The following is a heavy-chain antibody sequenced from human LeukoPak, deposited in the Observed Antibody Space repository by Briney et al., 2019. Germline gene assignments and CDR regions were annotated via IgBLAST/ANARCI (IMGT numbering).Heavy chain of an antibody. V-gene: IGHV3-74*01. CDR1: GFVFSSYW. J-gene: IGHJ4*02. Sequence: GGSLRLSCAASGFVFSSYWMHWVRQVPGRGLVWVSRIYTDGSYTNYADSVKGRFTISRDNAKNTLSLHMNSLRAEDMGVYYCARGDDESLDHWGQGTLDTVSS. D-gene: IGHD3-16*01. CDR2: IYTDGSYT. CDR3: ARGDDESLDH.